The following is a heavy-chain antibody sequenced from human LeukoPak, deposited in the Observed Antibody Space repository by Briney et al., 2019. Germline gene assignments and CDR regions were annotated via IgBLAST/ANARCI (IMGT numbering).Heavy chain of an antibody. CDR3: AELGITMIGGV. J-gene: IGHJ6*04. Sequence: PGGSLRLSCAASKFTFSDYYMNWIRQAPGKGLEWVSYISSSGSTIYYADSVKGRFTISRDNARNSLYLQMNSLRVEDTAVYYCAELGITMIGGVWGKGTTVTISS. V-gene: IGHV3-11*04. CDR1: KFTFSDYY. CDR2: ISSSGSTI. D-gene: IGHD3-10*02.